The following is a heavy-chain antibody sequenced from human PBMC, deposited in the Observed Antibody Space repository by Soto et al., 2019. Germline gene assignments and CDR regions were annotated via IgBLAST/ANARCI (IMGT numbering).Heavy chain of an antibody. CDR3: ARDPQGIAVDHSYYYGMDV. Sequence: SVKVSCKASGYTFTNFGISWVRQAPGQGLEWMGWIIPIFGTADYAQKFQGRVTITADDFTSTAYMELSSLRSEDTAVYYCARDPQGIAVDHSYYYGMDVWGQGTTVTVSS. D-gene: IGHD6-19*01. V-gene: IGHV1-69*13. CDR1: GYTFTNFG. J-gene: IGHJ6*02. CDR2: IIPIFGTA.